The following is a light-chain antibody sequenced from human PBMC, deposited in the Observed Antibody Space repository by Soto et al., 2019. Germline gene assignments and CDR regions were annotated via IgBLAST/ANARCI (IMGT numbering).Light chain of an antibody. V-gene: IGKV3-20*01. Sequence: EIVLTQSPGTLSLSPGERATLSCRASQSVARSSLTWYQQKPGQAPRVLFYGASNRATGIPDRFSGSGSGTDFTLTLSRLEPEDFAVYYCQQYGSSPRTFGQGTKVEIK. CDR1: QSVARSS. CDR2: GAS. CDR3: QQYGSSPRT. J-gene: IGKJ1*01.